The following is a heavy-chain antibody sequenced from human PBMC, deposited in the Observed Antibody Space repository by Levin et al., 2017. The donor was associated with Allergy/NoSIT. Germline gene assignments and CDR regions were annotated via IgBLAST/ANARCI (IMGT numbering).Heavy chain of an antibody. V-gene: IGHV1-46*01. CDR1: GYTFTSYY. Sequence: ASVKVSCKASGYTFTSYYMHWVRQAPGQGLEWMGIINPSGGSTSYAQKFQGRVTMTRDTSTSTVYMELSSLRSEDTAVYYCARDRALGYDYVWGSYPIQLLDYWGQGTLVTVSS. CDR3: ARDRALGYDYVWGSYPIQLLDY. D-gene: IGHD3-16*02. CDR2: INPSGGST. J-gene: IGHJ4*02.